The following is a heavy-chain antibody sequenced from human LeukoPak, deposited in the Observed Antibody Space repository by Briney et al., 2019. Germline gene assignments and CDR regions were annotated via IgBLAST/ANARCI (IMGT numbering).Heavy chain of an antibody. CDR1: GFTSSDYY. CDR2: ISSSGSML. V-gene: IGHV3-11*04. CDR3: TRRPYSSSWYYFDY. Sequence: GGSLRLSCAASGFTSSDYYMSWVRQAPGKGLEWVSYISSSGSMLHYADSVEGRFTISRDNAKNSLYLQMSSLRVEDTAVYYCTRRPYSSSWYYFDYWGQGTLVTVSS. D-gene: IGHD6-13*01. J-gene: IGHJ4*02.